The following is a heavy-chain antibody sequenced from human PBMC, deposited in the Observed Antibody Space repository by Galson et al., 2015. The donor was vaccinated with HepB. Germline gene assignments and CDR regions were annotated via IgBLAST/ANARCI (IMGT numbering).Heavy chain of an antibody. CDR3: ATHGSGSHHYYYYYAMDV. CDR2: ISYDGSNK. Sequence: LRLSCAASGFTFSSNAMHWVRQAPGKGLDWVAVISYDGSNKYYADSVKGRFTISRDNSKNTLDLQMNSLRAEDTAVYYCATHGSGSHHYYYYYAMDVWGQGTTLTVSS. V-gene: IGHV3-30*04. J-gene: IGHJ6*02. D-gene: IGHD1-26*01. CDR1: GFTFSSNA.